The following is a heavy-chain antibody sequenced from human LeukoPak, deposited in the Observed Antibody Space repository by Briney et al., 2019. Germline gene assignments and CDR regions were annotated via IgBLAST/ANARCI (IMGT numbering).Heavy chain of an antibody. D-gene: IGHD3-16*01. CDR1: GVTFDDYA. Sequence: GGSLRLSCAASGVTFDDYAMHWVRQAPGKGLEWVSGISWNSGSIGYADSVKGRFTISRDNAKNSLYLQMNSLRAEDTDLYYCAKSPYHEQIDYWGQGTLVTVSS. V-gene: IGHV3-9*01. CDR3: AKSPYHEQIDY. J-gene: IGHJ4*02. CDR2: ISWNSGSI.